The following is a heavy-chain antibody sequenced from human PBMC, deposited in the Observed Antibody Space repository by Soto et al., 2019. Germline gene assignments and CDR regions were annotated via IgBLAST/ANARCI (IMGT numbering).Heavy chain of an antibody. CDR1: GGTFSSYA. J-gene: IGHJ6*02. V-gene: IGHV1-69*13. CDR2: IIPIFGTA. D-gene: IGHD5-18*01. Sequence: SVKVSWKASGGTFSSYAISWVRQAPGQGLEWMGGIIPIFGTANYAQKFQGRVTITADESTSTAYMELSSLRSEDTAVYYCARPLYSYGRSGRTSYGTHVCGQAISVTLS. CDR3: ARPLYSYGRSGRTSYGTHV.